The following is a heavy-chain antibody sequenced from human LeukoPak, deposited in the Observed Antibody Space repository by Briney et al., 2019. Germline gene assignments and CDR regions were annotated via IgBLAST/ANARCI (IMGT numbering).Heavy chain of an antibody. CDR2: INQDGREK. CDR3: TRYGVLRGSRFDP. V-gene: IGHV3-7*01. D-gene: IGHD4-17*01. CDR1: GFTYTVFW. J-gene: IGHJ5*02. Sequence: RLPQGLFCEASGFTYTVFWRTWLSNATGKGLEWVANINQDGREKYYVDSVKGRFTISRDDAKNSLYLHMNSLRAEDTAVYYCTRYGVLRGSRFDPWGQGTLVTVSS.